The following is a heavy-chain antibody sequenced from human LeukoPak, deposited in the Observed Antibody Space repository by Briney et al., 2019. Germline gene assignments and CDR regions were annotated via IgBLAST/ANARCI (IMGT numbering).Heavy chain of an antibody. CDR2: IYTSGST. D-gene: IGHD3-10*01. CDR3: ARVGMVRGDYYYYMDV. Sequence: SETLSLTCTVSGGSISSYYWSWIRQPAGKGLEWSGRIYTSGSTNYNPSLKSRVTMSVDTSKNQFSLKLSSVTAADTAVYYCARVGMVRGDYYYYMDVWGKGTTVTVSS. J-gene: IGHJ6*03. V-gene: IGHV4-4*07. CDR1: GGSISSYY.